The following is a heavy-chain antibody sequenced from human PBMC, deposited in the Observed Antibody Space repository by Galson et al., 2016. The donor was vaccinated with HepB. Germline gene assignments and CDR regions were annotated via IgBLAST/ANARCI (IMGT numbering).Heavy chain of an antibody. V-gene: IGHV3-33*06. CDR2: VWADGGNK. J-gene: IGHJ4*02. D-gene: IGHD6-19*01. CDR3: AKAYSSGWYFFDY. Sequence: SLRLSCAASGISFDSHGMHWVRQAPGKGLEWVAVVWADGGNKYYADFVQDRFTISRDNSKNTLYLQMNSLRAEDTAVYYCAKAYSSGWYFFDYWGQGTLVTVSS. CDR1: GISFDSHG.